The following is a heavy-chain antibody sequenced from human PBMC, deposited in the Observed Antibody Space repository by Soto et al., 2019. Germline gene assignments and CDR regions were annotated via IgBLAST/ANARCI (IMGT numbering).Heavy chain of an antibody. J-gene: IGHJ4*02. Sequence: GSLRLSCTASGFSVSNHWMHWARQGPGKGPVWVSFIQRDVVGYGDSVKDRFTISRDNAKNTVYLQMNDLRVEDTAVYYCVSDLLFDTSSATNYWGRGTLVTVSS. D-gene: IGHD6-6*01. V-gene: IGHV3-74*01. CDR2: IQRDVV. CDR3: VSDLLFDTSSATNY. CDR1: GFSVSNHW.